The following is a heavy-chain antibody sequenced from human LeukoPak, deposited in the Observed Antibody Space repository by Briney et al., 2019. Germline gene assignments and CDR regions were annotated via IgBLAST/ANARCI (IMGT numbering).Heavy chain of an antibody. Sequence: ASDTLSLTCAVSGYSISSSNWWGWIRQPPGKGLEWIGSIYYSGSTYYNPSLKSRVTISVDTSKNQFSLKLSSVTAADTAVYYCAREEPAGSGYSSSTAFDIWGQGTMVTVSS. CDR1: GYSISSSNW. D-gene: IGHD6-19*01. CDR3: AREEPAGSGYSSSTAFDI. J-gene: IGHJ3*02. V-gene: IGHV4-28*03. CDR2: IYYSGST.